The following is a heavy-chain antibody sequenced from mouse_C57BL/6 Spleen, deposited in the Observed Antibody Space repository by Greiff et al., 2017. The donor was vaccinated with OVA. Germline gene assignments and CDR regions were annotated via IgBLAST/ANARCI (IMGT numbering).Heavy chain of an antibody. CDR2: IYPGSGST. Sequence: QVQLQQPGAELVKPGASVQMSCKASGYTFTSYWITWVKQRPGQGLEWIGDIYPGSGSTNYNEKFKSKATLTVDTSSSTAYMQLSSLTSEDSAVYYCARGPVIPSMDYWGQGTSVTVSS. CDR3: ARGPVIPSMDY. CDR1: GYTFTSYW. D-gene: IGHD1-1*01. V-gene: IGHV1-55*01. J-gene: IGHJ4*01.